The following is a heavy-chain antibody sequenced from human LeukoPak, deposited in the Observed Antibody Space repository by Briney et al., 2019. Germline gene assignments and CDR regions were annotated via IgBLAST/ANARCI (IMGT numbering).Heavy chain of an antibody. CDR3: ARGSTYYYGSRPDAFDI. V-gene: IGHV3-21*01. CDR2: TSSSSSYI. Sequence: GGSLRLSCAASGFTFSTHNMNWVRQAPGKGLEWVSFTSSSSSYIYYADSVKGRFTISRDNAKNSLYLQMNSLRAEDTAVYYCARGSTYYYGSRPDAFDIWGQGTMVTVSS. CDR1: GFTFSTHN. J-gene: IGHJ3*02. D-gene: IGHD3-22*01.